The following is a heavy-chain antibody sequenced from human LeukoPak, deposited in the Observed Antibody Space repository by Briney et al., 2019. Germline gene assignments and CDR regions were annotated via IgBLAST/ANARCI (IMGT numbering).Heavy chain of an antibody. D-gene: IGHD2-15*01. Sequence: GGSLRLSCDASGFTFESFAMHWVRQPPGKGLEWIAGITWNSENVGYVDSVRGRFTISRDNAKNSLFLQMNSLSAEDTAFYYCVRKGSSPFHFDYWGQGILVTVSS. J-gene: IGHJ4*02. CDR2: ITWNSENV. CDR1: GFTFESFA. CDR3: VRKGSSPFHFDY. V-gene: IGHV3-9*01.